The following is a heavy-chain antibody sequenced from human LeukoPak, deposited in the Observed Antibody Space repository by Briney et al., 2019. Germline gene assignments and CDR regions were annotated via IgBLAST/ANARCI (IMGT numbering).Heavy chain of an antibody. CDR3: ARLIAARGGYYFDY. CDR2: ISVSGGST. J-gene: IGHJ4*02. V-gene: IGHV3-23*01. Sequence: GGSLRLSCAASGFTFSSYAISWVRQAPGKGLEWVSSISVSGGSTYYADSVEGRFTISRDNSKNTLYLQMNSLRAEDTAVYYCARLIAARGGYYFDYWGQGTLVTVSS. D-gene: IGHD6-6*01. CDR1: GFTFSSYA.